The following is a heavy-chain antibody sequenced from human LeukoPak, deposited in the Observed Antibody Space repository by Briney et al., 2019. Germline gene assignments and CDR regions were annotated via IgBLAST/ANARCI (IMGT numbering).Heavy chain of an antibody. CDR3: ATDLGSSRPNF. CDR1: GFIFSDYY. J-gene: IGHJ4*02. D-gene: IGHD6-13*01. CDR2: IKQDGSEK. V-gene: IGHV3-7*01. Sequence: PGGSLRLSCEASGFIFSDYYMSWVRQAPGKGLEWVANIKQDGSEKYYVDSAKGRFTISRDNAKNSLYLQMNSLRAEDTAVYYCATDLGSSRPNFWGQGILVTVSS.